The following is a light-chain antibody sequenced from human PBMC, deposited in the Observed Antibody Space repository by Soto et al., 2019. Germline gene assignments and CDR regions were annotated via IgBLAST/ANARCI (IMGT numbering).Light chain of an antibody. CDR2: RVS. CDR3: IQGSHWQRT. CDR1: QSLVYSDGNTY. V-gene: IGKV2-30*01. J-gene: IGKJ5*01. Sequence: DVVMTQSPLSLPVTLGQPASISCRSSQSLVYSDGNTYLNWFQQRPGQSPRRLIHRVSNRDSEVPGRFGDGGSGPDFALKISRVEAEDVGVSYCIQGSHWQRTFGQGTRLEIK.